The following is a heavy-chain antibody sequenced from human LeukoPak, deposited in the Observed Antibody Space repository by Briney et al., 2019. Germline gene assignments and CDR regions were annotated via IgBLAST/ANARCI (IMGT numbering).Heavy chain of an antibody. CDR2: INTNTGNP. D-gene: IGHD3-3*01. J-gene: IGHJ6*02. CDR1: GYTFTSYA. CDR3: ARDRRVIFGVVRALVYYGMDV. Sequence: GASVKVSCKASGYTFTSYAMNWVRQAPGQGLEWMGWINTNTGNPTYAQGFTGRFVFSLDTSVSTAYLQISSLKAEDTAVYYCARDRRVIFGVVRALVYYGMDVWGQGTTVTVSS. V-gene: IGHV7-4-1*02.